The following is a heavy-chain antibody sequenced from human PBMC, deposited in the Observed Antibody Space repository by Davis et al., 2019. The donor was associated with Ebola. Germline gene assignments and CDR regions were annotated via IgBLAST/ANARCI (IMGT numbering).Heavy chain of an antibody. CDR1: GGSFSGYY. CDR3: ARDLLYSSSSTYYYYGMDV. D-gene: IGHD6-6*01. V-gene: IGHV4-34*01. CDR2: INHSGST. J-gene: IGHJ6*02. Sequence: PSETLSLTCAVYGGSFSGYYWSWIRQPPGKGLEWIGEINHSGSTNYNPSLKSRVTISVDTSKNQFSLKLSSVTAADTAVYYCARDLLYSSSSTYYYYGMDVWGQGTTVTVSS.